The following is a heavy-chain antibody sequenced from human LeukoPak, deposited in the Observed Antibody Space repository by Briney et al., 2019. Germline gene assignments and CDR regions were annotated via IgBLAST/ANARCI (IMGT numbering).Heavy chain of an antibody. J-gene: IGHJ5*02. Sequence: GESLKISCKASGYSFTSYWIGWVRQMPGEGLEWIGIIYPGDSDTRYSPSFQGQVTISADKSISTAYLQWSSLKASDTAMYYCARTSGGFGELSFLSWFDPWGQGTLVTVSS. V-gene: IGHV5-51*01. CDR2: IYPGDSDT. CDR3: ARTSGGFGELSFLSWFDP. CDR1: GYSFTSYW. D-gene: IGHD3-10*01.